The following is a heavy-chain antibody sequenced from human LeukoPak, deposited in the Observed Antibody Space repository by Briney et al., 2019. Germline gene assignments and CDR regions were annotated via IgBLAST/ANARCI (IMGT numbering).Heavy chain of an antibody. D-gene: IGHD6-13*01. J-gene: IGHJ4*02. Sequence: SETLSLTCTVSGGSISSHYWSWIRQPPGKGLGWIGYIYSSGSTNYNPSLKSRVTISVDTSKNQFSLKLSSVTAADTAVYYCARDLAAAGTGGFDYWGQGTLVTVSS. V-gene: IGHV4-59*11. CDR3: ARDLAAAGTGGFDY. CDR1: GGSISSHY. CDR2: IYSSGST.